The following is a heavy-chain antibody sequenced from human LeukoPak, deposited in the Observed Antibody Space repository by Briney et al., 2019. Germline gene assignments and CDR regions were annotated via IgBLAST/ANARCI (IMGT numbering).Heavy chain of an antibody. J-gene: IGHJ4*02. CDR1: GGSISSYY. Sequence: PSETLSLTCTVSGGSISSYYWSWIRQPPGRGLEWIAYISDVGSINYNPSLKSRVTISLDTSKNQFSLKLSSVTAADTAVYYCAGHHPRNTVDFWGQGTLVTVSS. CDR2: ISDVGSI. D-gene: IGHD2/OR15-2a*01. CDR3: AGHHPRNTVDF. V-gene: IGHV4-59*08.